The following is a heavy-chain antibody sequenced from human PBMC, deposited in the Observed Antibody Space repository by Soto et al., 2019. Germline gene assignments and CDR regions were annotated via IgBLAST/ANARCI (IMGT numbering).Heavy chain of an antibody. Sequence: ESGGGVVQPGRSLRLSCAASGFTFSSYAMHWVRQAPGKGLEWVAVISYDGSNKYYADSVKGRFTISRDNSKNTLYLQMNSLRAEDTAVYYCAREPFMVVVTATQGSYYGMDVWGQGTTVTVSS. CDR1: GFTFSSYA. D-gene: IGHD2-21*02. CDR2: ISYDGSNK. V-gene: IGHV3-30-3*01. J-gene: IGHJ6*02. CDR3: AREPFMVVVTATQGSYYGMDV.